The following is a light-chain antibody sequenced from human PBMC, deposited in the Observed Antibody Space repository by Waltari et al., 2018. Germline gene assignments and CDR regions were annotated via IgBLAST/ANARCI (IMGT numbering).Light chain of an antibody. J-gene: IGLJ1*01. CDR1: SSDVGGYNY. CDR3: SSYTSSSTPYV. CDR2: DVS. Sequence: QSAQTQPASVSGSPGQSITISCTGTSSDVGGYNYGSWYQQHPGKAPKLMIYDVSNRPSGVSNRFSGSKSGNTASLTISGLQAEDEADYYCSSYTSSSTPYVFGTGTKVTVL. V-gene: IGLV2-14*01.